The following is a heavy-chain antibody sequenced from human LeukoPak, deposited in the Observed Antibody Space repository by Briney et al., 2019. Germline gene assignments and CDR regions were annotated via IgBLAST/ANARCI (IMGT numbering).Heavy chain of an antibody. CDR1: GGSISSGDYY. CDR3: ARGGRGRNWFDP. CDR2: IYYSGNT. D-gene: IGHD3-10*01. V-gene: IGHV4-31*03. J-gene: IGHJ5*02. Sequence: SETLSLTCTVSGGSISSGDYYWSWIRQHPGKGLEWIGYIYYSGNTYYNPSLKSRVTISVDTSKNQFSLKLTSVTAADTAVYYCARGGRGRNWFDPWGQGTLVTVSS.